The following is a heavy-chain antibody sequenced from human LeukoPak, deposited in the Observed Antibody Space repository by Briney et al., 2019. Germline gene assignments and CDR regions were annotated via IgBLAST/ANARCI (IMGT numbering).Heavy chain of an antibody. CDR1: GGSLGDYY. CDR2: INQSGSI. D-gene: IGHD3-3*01. CDR3: ARGGRAISRA. J-gene: IGHJ5*02. Sequence: SETLPLTCAVSGGSLGDYYWSWVRQAPGEGLEWIGEINQSGSINYSPSLKSRLTLSIDPSKNQFSLNLTSVTAADTAVYYCARGGRAISRASGQGILVTVSS. V-gene: IGHV4-34*01.